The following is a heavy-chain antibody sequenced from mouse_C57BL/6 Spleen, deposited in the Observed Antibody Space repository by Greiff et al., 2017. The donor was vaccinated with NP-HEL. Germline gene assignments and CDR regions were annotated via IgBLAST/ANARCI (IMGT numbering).Heavy chain of an antibody. CDR2: INPSTGGT. CDR1: GYSFTGYY. J-gene: IGHJ3*01. CDR3: ARSGGYPFAY. D-gene: IGHD2-14*01. Sequence: VQLKESGPELVKPGASVKISCKASGYSFTGYYMNWVKQSPEKSLEWIGEINPSTGGTTYNQKFKAKATLTVDKSSSTAYMQLKSLTSEDSAVYYCARSGGYPFAYWGQGTLVTVSA. V-gene: IGHV1-42*01.